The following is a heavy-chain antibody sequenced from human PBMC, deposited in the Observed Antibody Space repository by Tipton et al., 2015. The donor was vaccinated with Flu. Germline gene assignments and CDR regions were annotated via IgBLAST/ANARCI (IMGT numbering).Heavy chain of an antibody. CDR2: ISGSGGST. V-gene: IGHV3-23*01. D-gene: IGHD3-10*01. CDR3: AKLGDYGSGSTYGMDV. Sequence: SLRLSCAASGFTFSSYAMSWVRQAPGKGLEWVSAISGSGGSTYYADSVKGRFTISRDNSKNTLYLQMNSLRAEDTAVYYCAKLGDYGSGSTYGMDVWGQGATVTVSS. CDR1: GFTFSSYA. J-gene: IGHJ6*02.